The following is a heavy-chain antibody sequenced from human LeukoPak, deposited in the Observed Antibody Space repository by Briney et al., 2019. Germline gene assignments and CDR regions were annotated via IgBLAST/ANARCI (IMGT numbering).Heavy chain of an antibody. CDR1: GDSMSNFC. CDR2: IYTSGRT. CDR3: AREYDRGSNDH. Sequence: SETLSLTCTVSGDSMSNFCWLWIRQSAGKGLEWIGRIYTSGRTNYNPSLESRVTMSIDTTNNQFSLKLNSVTAADTAICYCAREYDRGSNDHWGQGTLVTVSS. J-gene: IGHJ4*02. D-gene: IGHD1-14*01. V-gene: IGHV4-4*07.